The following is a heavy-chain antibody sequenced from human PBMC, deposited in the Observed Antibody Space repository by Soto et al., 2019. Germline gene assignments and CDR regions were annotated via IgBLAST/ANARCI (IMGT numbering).Heavy chain of an antibody. J-gene: IGHJ4*02. V-gene: IGHV4-31*03. Sequence: QVQLQESGPGLVKPSQTLSLPCLVSGGSLSSVGYYWTWIRQHPGKGLEWIGYIYYSGTTDYNPSLKSRVTISVDTSKNQFSLKLSSVSAADTAVYYCAREPSIWGQGTLVTVSS. CDR1: GGSLSSVGYY. CDR3: AREPSI. CDR2: IYYSGTT.